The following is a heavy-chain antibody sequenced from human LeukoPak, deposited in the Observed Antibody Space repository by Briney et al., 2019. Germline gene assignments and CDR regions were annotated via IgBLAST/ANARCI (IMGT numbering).Heavy chain of an antibody. Sequence: ASVKVSCKASGYTFTNYAIHWVRQAPGQRPEWMGWINAGNGDTRYLQRFQGRVTIIRDTSASTVNMELSSLRYEDTAVFYRARGPIAAVAFFDYWGQGTLVSVSA. CDR1: GYTFTNYA. D-gene: IGHD6-13*01. J-gene: IGHJ4*02. CDR3: ARGPIAAVAFFDY. CDR2: INAGNGDT. V-gene: IGHV1-3*01.